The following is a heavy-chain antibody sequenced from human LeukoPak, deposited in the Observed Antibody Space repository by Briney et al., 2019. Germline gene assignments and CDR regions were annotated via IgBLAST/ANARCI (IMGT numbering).Heavy chain of an antibody. J-gene: IGHJ4*02. CDR1: GFTFSSYA. V-gene: IGHV3-23*01. CDR3: AKDRTTQGYWYYYDSSGPNGEDY. CDR2: ISGSGGST. Sequence: GGSLRLSCAASGFTFSSYAMSWVRQAPGKGLEWVSAISGSGGSTYYADSVKGRFTISRDNSKNTLYLQMNSLRAEDTAVYYCAKDRTTQGYWYYYDSSGPNGEDYWGQGTLVTVSS. D-gene: IGHD3-22*01.